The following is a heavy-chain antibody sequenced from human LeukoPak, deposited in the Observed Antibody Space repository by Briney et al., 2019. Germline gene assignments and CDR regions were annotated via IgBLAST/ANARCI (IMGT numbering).Heavy chain of an antibody. CDR2: INPGDSDT. CDR1: GYSFPSYW. Sequence: PGESLKISCKGSGYSFPSYWIGWVRQMPGKGLEWMGIINPGDSDTRYSPSFQGLVTISADKSISTAYLQWSSLKASDTAMYYCARSKNHGVATLPAGIFDFWGQGTLVTVSS. CDR3: ARSKNHGVATLPAGIFDF. D-gene: IGHD5-12*01. J-gene: IGHJ4*02. V-gene: IGHV5-51*01.